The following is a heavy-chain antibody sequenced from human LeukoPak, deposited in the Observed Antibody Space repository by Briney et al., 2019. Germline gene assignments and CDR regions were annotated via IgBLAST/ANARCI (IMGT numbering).Heavy chain of an antibody. CDR3: AKVFPLVSSDYYQGRGGYYFDN. V-gene: IGHV3-23*01. CDR2: ISGSSGST. J-gene: IGHJ4*02. Sequence: GGSLRLSCAASGFTFSSYAMSWVRQAPGKGLEWVSVISGSSGSTYYADSVKGRFTISRDNSKNTLYLQMNSLRAEDTAVYYCAKVFPLVSSDYYQGRGGYYFDNWGQGTLVTVSS. D-gene: IGHD3-22*01. CDR1: GFTFSSYA.